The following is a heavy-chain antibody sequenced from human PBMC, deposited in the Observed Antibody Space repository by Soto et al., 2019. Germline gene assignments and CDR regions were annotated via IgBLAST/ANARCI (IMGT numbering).Heavy chain of an antibody. CDR3: EREVVVVLPAASNWFDP. D-gene: IGHD2-2*01. Sequence: SETLSLTCTVSGGSISSGGYYWSWIRQHPGKGLEWIGYIYYSGSTNYNPSLKSRVTISVDTSKNQFSLKLSSVTAADTAVYYCEREVVVVLPAASNWFDPWGQGTLVTV. CDR1: GGSISSGGYY. V-gene: IGHV4-61*08. CDR2: IYYSGST. J-gene: IGHJ5*02.